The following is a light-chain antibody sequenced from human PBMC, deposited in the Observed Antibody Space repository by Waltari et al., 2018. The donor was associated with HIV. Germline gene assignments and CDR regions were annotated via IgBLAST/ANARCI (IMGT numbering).Light chain of an antibody. V-gene: IGLV3-10*01. CDR3: YSRDNSGNHRV. Sequence: SYELTQPPSVSVSPGQTARITCSGDALPKKYAHWYQQKSGQAPVKVIYEDNKRPSGIPERFSGSSSGTIATLTITAAQVEDEADYYCYSRDNSGNHRVFGGGTKLTVL. J-gene: IGLJ2*01. CDR1: ALPKKY. CDR2: EDN.